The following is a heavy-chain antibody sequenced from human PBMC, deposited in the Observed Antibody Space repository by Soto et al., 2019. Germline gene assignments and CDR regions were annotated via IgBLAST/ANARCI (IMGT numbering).Heavy chain of an antibody. J-gene: IGHJ4*01. D-gene: IGHD2-8*01. CDR3: VSWVSAHFDY. CDR2: ISSNGANT. V-gene: IGHV3-23*01. CDR1: GFTFDSPYSHA. Sequence: GGSLRLSCAASGFTFDSPYSHAMSWVRQSPGKGPEWVSTISSNGANTRYAESVQGRFTISKDASRNTVHLHMNSLRADDTATYFCVSWVSAHFDYWGHGTPVTVSS.